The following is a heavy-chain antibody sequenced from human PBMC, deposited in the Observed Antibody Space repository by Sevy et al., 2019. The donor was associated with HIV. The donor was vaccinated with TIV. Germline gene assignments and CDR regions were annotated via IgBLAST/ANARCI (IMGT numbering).Heavy chain of an antibody. V-gene: IGHV3-48*01. CDR3: ARAPLAAVDY. J-gene: IGHJ4*02. D-gene: IGHD6-13*01. CDR1: GFTFSSYS. CDR2: IISSSSTI. Sequence: GGSLRLSCAASGFTFSSYSMNWVRQAPGKGLEWVSYIISSSSTIYYADSVKGRFTISRDNAKNSLYLQMNSLRAEDTAVYYCARAPLAAVDYWGQGTLVTVSS.